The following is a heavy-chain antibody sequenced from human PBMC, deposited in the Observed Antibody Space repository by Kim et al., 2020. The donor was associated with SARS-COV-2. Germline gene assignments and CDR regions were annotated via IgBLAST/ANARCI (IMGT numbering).Heavy chain of an antibody. D-gene: IGHD1-26*01. J-gene: IGHJ6*02. V-gene: IGHV4-4*07. CDR1: GGSIRNYY. CDR2: IYISGST. CDR3: ASTREYYFYGMDV. Sequence: SETLSLTCSVSGGSIRNYYWSWIRQPAGKGLEWIGRIYISGSTNYNPSLKSRVTMSVDTSKNQFSLKLSSVTAADTAVYYCASTREYYFYGMDVWGQGTTVTVSS.